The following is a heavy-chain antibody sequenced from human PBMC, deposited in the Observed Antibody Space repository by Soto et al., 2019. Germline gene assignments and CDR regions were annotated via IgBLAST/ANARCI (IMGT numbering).Heavy chain of an antibody. CDR2: ISGNGGST. CDR3: ARQWLDSYYFDY. J-gene: IGHJ4*02. V-gene: IGHV3-64*01. Sequence: EVQLVESGGGLVQPGGSLRLSCAASGFTFSSYAMQWVRQAPGKGLEYVSAISGNGGSTYYANSVKGRFTISRDNSKNTLYLQMGSLRAEDMAVYYCARQWLDSYYFDYWGQGSLVTVSS. D-gene: IGHD6-19*01. CDR1: GFTFSSYA.